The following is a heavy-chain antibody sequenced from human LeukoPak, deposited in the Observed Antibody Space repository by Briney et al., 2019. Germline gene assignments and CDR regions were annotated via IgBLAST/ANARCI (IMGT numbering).Heavy chain of an antibody. CDR2: IYSGGST. D-gene: IGHD3-10*01. Sequence: PGGSLRLSCAASGFTVSSNYMNWVRQAPGKGLEWVSIIYSGGSTYYADSVKGRFTISRDNSKNTLYLQMDSLRAEDTAVYYCATPGGSGDYPYPTYFNYWGQGTLITVSS. CDR1: GFTVSSNY. CDR3: ATPGGSGDYPYPTYFNY. V-gene: IGHV3-53*01. J-gene: IGHJ4*02.